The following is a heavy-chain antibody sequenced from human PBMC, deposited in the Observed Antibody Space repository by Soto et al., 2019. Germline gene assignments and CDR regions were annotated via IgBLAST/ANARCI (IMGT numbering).Heavy chain of an antibody. CDR2: INAGNGNT. J-gene: IGHJ5*02. V-gene: IGHV1-3*01. CDR3: ARQCDYDFWRGYLRGRTTNSFDP. D-gene: IGHD3-3*01. CDR1: GYTFTSYA. Sequence: ASVKVSCHASGYTFTSYAIHWVRQAPGERLEWMGWINAGNGNTKYSQKFQGRVTITSDTSASTAYMELSSLSSEDTAVYYCARQCDYDFWRGYLRGRTTNSFDPWGEETLGTVSS.